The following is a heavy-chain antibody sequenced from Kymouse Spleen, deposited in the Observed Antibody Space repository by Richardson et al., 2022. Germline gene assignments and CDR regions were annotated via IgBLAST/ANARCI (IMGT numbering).Heavy chain of an antibody. CDR3: ARHDGYSYGRDAFDI. CDR1: GGSISSSSYY. J-gene: IGHJ3*02. D-gene: IGHD5-18,IGHD5-18*01. V-gene: IGHV4-39*01. CDR2: IYYSGST. Sequence: QLQLQESGPGLVKPSETLSLTCTVSGGSISSSSYYWGWIRQPPGKGLEWIGSIYYSGSTYYNPSLKSRVTISVDTSKNQFSLKLSSVTAADTAVYYCARHDGYSYGRDAFDIWGQGTMVTVSS.